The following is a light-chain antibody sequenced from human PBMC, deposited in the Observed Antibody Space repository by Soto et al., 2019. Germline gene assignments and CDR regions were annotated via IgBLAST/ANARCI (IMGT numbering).Light chain of an antibody. CDR3: QQYVGSPST. V-gene: IGKV3-20*01. CDR1: QSVGNKY. J-gene: IGKJ1*01. Sequence: EIVLTQSPGTLSLSPGERATLSCRASQSVGNKYLAWYQQKPGQGPRLLIYDASSRATGIPDRFSGSASGTDFTLSISRLEPEDFAVYYCQQYVGSPSTFGQGTKVEI. CDR2: DAS.